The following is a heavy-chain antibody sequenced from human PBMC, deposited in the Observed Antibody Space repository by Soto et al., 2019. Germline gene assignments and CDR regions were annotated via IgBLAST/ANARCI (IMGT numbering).Heavy chain of an antibody. J-gene: IGHJ5*02. Sequence: SETLSLTCAVSGDSISSGGFSWSWIRQPPGKGLEWIGYIYHSGSSFYNPSLKSRVTISVDASKSQFSLKLSSVTAADTAVYYCARDIGTRVPAANWFDPWGQGTLVTVSS. V-gene: IGHV4-30-2*05. CDR1: GDSISSGGFS. D-gene: IGHD2-2*01. CDR2: IYHSGSS. CDR3: ARDIGTRVPAANWFDP.